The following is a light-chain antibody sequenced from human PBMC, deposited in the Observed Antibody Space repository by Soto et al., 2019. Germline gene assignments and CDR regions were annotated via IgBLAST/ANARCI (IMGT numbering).Light chain of an antibody. CDR2: AAS. Sequence: EIVMTQSPGTLSLSPVERPTISCRASQVIGSRYLAWYHQKPGQPPRLLIYAASNRATGTPARFSGSGSGTDFTPTISRLAPEDFAVYYRQQRSNPITFGQGTRLEIK. CDR3: QQRSNPIT. V-gene: IGKV3-11*01. J-gene: IGKJ5*01. CDR1: QVIGSRY.